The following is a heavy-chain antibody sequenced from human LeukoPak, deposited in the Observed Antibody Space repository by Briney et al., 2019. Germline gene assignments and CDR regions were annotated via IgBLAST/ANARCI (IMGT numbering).Heavy chain of an antibody. D-gene: IGHD2-2*01. CDR3: ARGDCSSTSCYLGRYHYYGMDV. V-gene: IGHV1-8*01. Sequence: ASVKVSCKASGYTFTSYDINWVRQATGQGLEWMGWMNPNSGNTGYAQKFQGRVTMTRNTSISTAYMELSSLRSEDTAVYYCARGDCSSTSCYLGRYHYYGMDVWGQGTTVTVSS. CDR2: MNPNSGNT. CDR1: GYTFTSYD. J-gene: IGHJ6*02.